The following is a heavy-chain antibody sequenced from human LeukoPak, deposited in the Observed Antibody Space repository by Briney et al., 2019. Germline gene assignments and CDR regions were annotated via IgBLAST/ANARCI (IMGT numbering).Heavy chain of an antibody. CDR1: GFTFSSYE. V-gene: IGHV3-48*03. J-gene: IGHJ2*01. D-gene: IGHD4-23*01. Sequence: SGGSLRLSCAASGFTFSSYEMNWVRQAPGKGLEWVSYISSSGSTIYYADSVKGRFTISRDNAKNSLYLQMNSLRAEDTAVYYCARAPWGGNSWYFDLWGRGTLVTVSS. CDR2: ISSSGSTI. CDR3: ARAPWGGNSWYFDL.